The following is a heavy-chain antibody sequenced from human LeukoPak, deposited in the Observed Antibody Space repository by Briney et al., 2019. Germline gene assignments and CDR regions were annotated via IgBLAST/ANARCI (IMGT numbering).Heavy chain of an antibody. CDR3: AREMGSGSEFDF. CDR2: IYDIGST. Sequence: SETLSLTCTVSGGSISSYHWNWIRQSPGKGLEWIGYIYDIGSTTYNPSLKSRVTISVDPSKNQFSLKLSSVTAADTAVYYCAREMGSGSEFDFWGQGTLVTVSS. J-gene: IGHJ4*02. D-gene: IGHD6-19*01. V-gene: IGHV4-59*01. CDR1: GGSISSYH.